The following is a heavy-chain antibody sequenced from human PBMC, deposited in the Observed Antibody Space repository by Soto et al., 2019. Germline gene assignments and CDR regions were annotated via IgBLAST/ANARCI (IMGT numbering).Heavy chain of an antibody. CDR3: ASWATFGVVVS. D-gene: IGHD3-3*01. Sequence: SETLSLTCTVSGGSISSSSYYWGWIRQPPGKGLEWIGGIYYDGSTYYNPSLKSRVTISVDTSRNQFSLKLRSVPAADTAVYYCASWATFGVVVSWGQGTLVTVSS. J-gene: IGHJ4*02. V-gene: IGHV4-39*01. CDR2: IYYDGST. CDR1: GGSISSSSYY.